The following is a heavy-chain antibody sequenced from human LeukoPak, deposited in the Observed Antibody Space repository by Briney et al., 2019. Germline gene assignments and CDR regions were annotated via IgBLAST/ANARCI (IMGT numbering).Heavy chain of an antibody. CDR2: IIPIFGTA. CDR1: GGTFSSYA. J-gene: IGHJ6*03. D-gene: IGHD6-19*01. Sequence: ASVKVSCKASGGTFSSYAISWVRQAPGQGLEWMGGIIPIFGTANYAQKFQGRVTITADKSTSTAYMELSSLRSEDTAVYYCARDPGSSGYYYYYMDVWGKGTTVTVSS. CDR3: ARDPGSSGYYYYYMDV. V-gene: IGHV1-69*06.